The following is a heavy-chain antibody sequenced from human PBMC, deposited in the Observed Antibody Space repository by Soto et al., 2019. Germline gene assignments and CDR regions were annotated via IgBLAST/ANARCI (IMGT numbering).Heavy chain of an antibody. CDR3: ARFPDQWLTFYYMDV. D-gene: IGHD5-12*01. J-gene: IGHJ6*03. Sequence: GASVKVSCKASGYTFTNYGISWVRQAPGQGLEWMAWISVYNGNTKYAQNFQDRVTMTTNTSTTTAYMELRSLRSDDTAVYYCARFPDQWLTFYYMDVWGKGTPVTVSS. CDR1: GYTFTNYG. CDR2: ISVYNGNT. V-gene: IGHV1-18*01.